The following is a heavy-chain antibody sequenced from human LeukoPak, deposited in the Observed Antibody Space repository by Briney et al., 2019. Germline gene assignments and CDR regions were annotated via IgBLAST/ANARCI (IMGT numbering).Heavy chain of an antibody. CDR1: GYTFTGYY. CDR2: INPNSGGT. J-gene: IGHJ4*02. CDR3: ARLSALPYYYDSSGYSYDY. Sequence: GASVKVSCKASGYTFTGYYMHWVRQAPGQGLEWMGRINPNSGGTNYAQKFQGRVTMTRDTSISTAYMELSRLRSGDTAVYYCARLSALPYYYDSSGYSYDYWGQGTLVTVSS. V-gene: IGHV1-2*06. D-gene: IGHD3-22*01.